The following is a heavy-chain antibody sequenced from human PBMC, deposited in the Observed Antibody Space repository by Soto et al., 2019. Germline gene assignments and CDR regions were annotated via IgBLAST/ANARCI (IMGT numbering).Heavy chain of an antibody. V-gene: IGHV1-69*13. Sequence: ASVKVSCKASGGTFSSYAISWVRQAPGQGLEWMGGIIPIFGTANYAQKFQGRVTITADESTSTAYMELSSLRSEDTAVYYCARGWSSGAPVGPFDYWGQGTLVTVSS. D-gene: IGHD6-19*01. CDR1: GGTFSSYA. J-gene: IGHJ4*02. CDR3: ARGWSSGAPVGPFDY. CDR2: IIPIFGTA.